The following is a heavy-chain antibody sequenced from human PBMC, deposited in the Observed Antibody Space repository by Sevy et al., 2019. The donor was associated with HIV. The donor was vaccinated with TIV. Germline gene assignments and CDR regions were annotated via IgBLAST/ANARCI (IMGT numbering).Heavy chain of an antibody. CDR1: GYTFTGQY. D-gene: IGHD5-18*01. J-gene: IGHJ4*02. Sequence: ASVKVSCKASGYTFTGQYIHWVRQAPGQGLEWMGWINPNSGGTNYRQDFQGRVTLTRDTSITTAYMELSGLKSDDTAIYYYARDRRLRGYSYGSFDYWGQGTLVTVSS. V-gene: IGHV1-2*02. CDR3: ARDRRLRGYSYGSFDY. CDR2: INPNSGGT.